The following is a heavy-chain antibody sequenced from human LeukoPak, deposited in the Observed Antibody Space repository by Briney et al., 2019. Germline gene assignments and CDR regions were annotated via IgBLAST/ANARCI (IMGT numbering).Heavy chain of an antibody. CDR2: INSDGSST. D-gene: IGHD6-13*01. V-gene: IGHV3-74*01. CDR1: GFTFSSCW. Sequence: GGSLRLSCAASGFTFSSCWMHWVRLAPGKRLVWVSRINSDGSSTNYADSVKGRFTISRDNAKNTLYLQMNSLRAEDTAVYYCARASSYYMDVWGKGTTVTVSS. J-gene: IGHJ6*03. CDR3: ARASSYYMDV.